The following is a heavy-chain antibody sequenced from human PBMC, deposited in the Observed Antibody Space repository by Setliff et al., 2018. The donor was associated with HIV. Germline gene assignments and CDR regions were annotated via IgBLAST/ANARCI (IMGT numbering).Heavy chain of an antibody. CDR1: GGSISSYY. D-gene: IGHD6-19*01. CDR2: IYYSGST. Sequence: SETLSLTCTVSGGSISSYYWSWIRQPPGKGLEWIGYIYYSGSTNYNPSLKSRVTISVDTSKHQFSLKLSSVTAADTAVYYCARQCLAVAGAFDIWGQGTMVTVSS. V-gene: IGHV4-59*01. CDR3: ARQCLAVAGAFDI. J-gene: IGHJ3*02.